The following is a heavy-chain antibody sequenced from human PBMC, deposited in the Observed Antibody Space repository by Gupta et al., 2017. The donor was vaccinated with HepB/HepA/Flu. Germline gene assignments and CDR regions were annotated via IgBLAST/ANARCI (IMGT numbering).Heavy chain of an antibody. J-gene: IGHJ4*02. Sequence: EVQLVESGGGLVQPGRSLRLSCAASGFTFSSYSMNWVRQAPGKGLEWVSYISSSSSTIYDADSVKGRFTISRDNAKNSLYLQMNSLRDEDTAVYYCAREGYVSYYFDYWGQGNLVTVS. CDR3: AREGYVSYYFDY. CDR1: GFTFSSYS. CDR2: ISSSSSTI. D-gene: IGHD1-1*01. V-gene: IGHV3-48*02.